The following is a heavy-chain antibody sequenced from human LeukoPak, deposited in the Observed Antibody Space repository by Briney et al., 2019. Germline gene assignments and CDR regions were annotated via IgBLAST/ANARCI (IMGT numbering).Heavy chain of an antibody. Sequence: SVKVSCKASGGTFSSYAISWVRQAPGQGLEWMGRIIPILGIANYAQKFQGRVTITADKSTSTAYMELSSLRSEDTAVYYCARDRGERWLNHEHFQHWGQGTLVTVSS. CDR1: GGTFSSYA. V-gene: IGHV1-69*04. J-gene: IGHJ1*01. D-gene: IGHD5-24*01. CDR3: ARDRGERWLNHEHFQH. CDR2: IIPILGIA.